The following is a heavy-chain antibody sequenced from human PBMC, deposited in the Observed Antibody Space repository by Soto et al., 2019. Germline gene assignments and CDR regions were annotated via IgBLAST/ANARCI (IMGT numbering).Heavy chain of an antibody. CDR2: INAGNGNT. Sequence: ASVKVSCKASGYTFASYAMHWVRQAPGQRLEWMGWINAGNGNTKYSQKFQGRVTITRDTSASTAYMELSSLRSEDTAVYYCARDFPPGIVVVPAAIPGAFDFWGQGPMVTVS. CDR3: ARDFPPGIVVVPAAIPGAFDF. J-gene: IGHJ3*01. CDR1: GYTFASYA. V-gene: IGHV1-3*01. D-gene: IGHD2-2*02.